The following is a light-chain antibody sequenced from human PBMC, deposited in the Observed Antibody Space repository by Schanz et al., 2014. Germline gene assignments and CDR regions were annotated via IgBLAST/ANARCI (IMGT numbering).Light chain of an antibody. CDR2: DAS. J-gene: IGKJ5*01. V-gene: IGKV3-11*01. CDR1: QSINNY. CDR3: QQRANWPPIT. Sequence: EIVLTQSPATLSLSPGERATFSCRASQSINNYLAWYQQKPGQPPRLLIYDASNRATGIPARFSGSGSGTDFTLTVSSLEPEDFAVYYCQQRANWPPITLGQGTRLEIK.